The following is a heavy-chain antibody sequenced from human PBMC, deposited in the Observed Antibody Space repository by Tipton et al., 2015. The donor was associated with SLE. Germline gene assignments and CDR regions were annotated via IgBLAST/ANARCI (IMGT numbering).Heavy chain of an antibody. Sequence: SLRLSCAASGFTFSDYYMSWIRQAPGKGLEWVSYISSSGNTIYYADSVKGRFTICRDNAKNSLYLQMNSLRAEDTAVYYCARYSSSLGSMDVWGQGTTVTVSS. CDR1: GFTFSDYY. CDR2: ISSSGNTI. D-gene: IGHD6-13*01. V-gene: IGHV3-11*04. CDR3: ARYSSSLGSMDV. J-gene: IGHJ6*02.